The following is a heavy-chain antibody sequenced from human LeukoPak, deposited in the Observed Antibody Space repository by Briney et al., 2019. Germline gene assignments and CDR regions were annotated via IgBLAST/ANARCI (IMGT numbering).Heavy chain of an antibody. CDR1: GYTFTNYG. CDR2: ISVYTGNT. J-gene: IGHJ4*02. CDR3: AKDRGWQYADYDTVAVEH. D-gene: IGHD4-17*01. Sequence: ALVKVSCKASGYTFTNYGISWVRQAPGQGLEWMGWISVYTGNTYYAQKFQARVTMTTDTSTSTAYMELWSLRSDDTAVYYCAKDRGWQYADYDTVAVEHWGQGTLVTVSS. V-gene: IGHV1-18*01.